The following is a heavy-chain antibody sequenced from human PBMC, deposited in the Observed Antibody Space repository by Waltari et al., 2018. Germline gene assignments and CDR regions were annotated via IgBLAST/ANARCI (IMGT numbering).Heavy chain of an antibody. V-gene: IGHV3-7*01. CDR2: IKRDGSKR. J-gene: IGHJ4*02. D-gene: IGHD2-15*01. CDR1: GFTFNTYW. Sequence: EVQLVESGGGLVQPGGSLNLSCAASGFTFNTYWLPWVRQAPGVGLEWVANIKRDGSKREYVDSVKGRFTISRDNGKNSLYLQVYSVRPEDTAVYFCARETVVTVPSAMMDLWGQGTLVTVSP. CDR3: ARETVVTVPSAMMDL.